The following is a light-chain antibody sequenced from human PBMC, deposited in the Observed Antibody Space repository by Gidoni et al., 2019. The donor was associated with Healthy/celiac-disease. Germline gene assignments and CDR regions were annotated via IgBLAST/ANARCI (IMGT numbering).Light chain of an antibody. CDR2: DVS. J-gene: IGLJ3*02. V-gene: IGLV2-14*03. Sequence: QSALTHPPSVSGSPGRSITISCTGTSSDVGGYNYVSWYQHHPGKAPKLMIYDVSNRPSGVSNRFSGSKSGNTASLTISGLQAEDEADYYCSSYTSSSTLVFGGGTKLTVL. CDR1: SSDVGGYNY. CDR3: SSYTSSSTLV.